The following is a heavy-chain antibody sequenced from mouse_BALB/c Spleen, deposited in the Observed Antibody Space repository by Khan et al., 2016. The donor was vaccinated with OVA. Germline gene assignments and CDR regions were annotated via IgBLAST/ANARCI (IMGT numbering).Heavy chain of an antibody. CDR3: ASHLNGSFAY. CDR2: ISSGGDYT. Sequence: EVELVESGGDLVKPGGSLKLSCAASGFTFSSYSMSWVRQTPDKRLEWVATISSGGDYTYYPDNVKGRFTISRDNAKNTLYLQMSSLKSEDTAMYYCASHLNGSFAYWGQGTLGTVSA. CDR1: GFTFSSYS. J-gene: IGHJ3*01. V-gene: IGHV5-6*01.